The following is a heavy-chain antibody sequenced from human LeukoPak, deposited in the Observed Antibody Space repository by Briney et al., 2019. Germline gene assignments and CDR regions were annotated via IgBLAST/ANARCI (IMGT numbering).Heavy chain of an antibody. CDR1: GLSLSSYA. CDR3: ASSVKMATITGY. D-gene: IGHD5-24*01. Sequence: PGGSLRLSCAASGLSLSSYAIHAVREAPRRGLGWVAVISFDGGNKYYADSVKGRFPFSRDNSKNTLSWQMNSLRAEDPAGYYWASSVKMATITGYWGQGTLVTVTS. J-gene: IGHJ4*02. V-gene: IGHV3-30*04. CDR2: ISFDGGNK.